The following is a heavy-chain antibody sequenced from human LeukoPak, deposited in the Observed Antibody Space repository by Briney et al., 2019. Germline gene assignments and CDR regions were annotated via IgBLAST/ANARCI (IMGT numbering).Heavy chain of an antibody. Sequence: PGGSLRLSCAASGFTFSSYAMSWVRQAPGKGLEWVSAISGSGGSTYYADSVKGRFTISGDNSKNTLYLQMNSLRAEDTAVYYCAKGMDCSSTSCYEEAYYYYYYGMDVWGQGTTVTVSS. CDR1: GFTFSSYA. CDR2: ISGSGGST. D-gene: IGHD2-2*01. J-gene: IGHJ6*02. CDR3: AKGMDCSSTSCYEEAYYYYYYGMDV. V-gene: IGHV3-23*01.